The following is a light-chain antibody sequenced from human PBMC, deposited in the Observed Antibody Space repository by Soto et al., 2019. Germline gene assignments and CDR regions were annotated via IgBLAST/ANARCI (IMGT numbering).Light chain of an antibody. V-gene: IGKV1-5*03. CDR1: QSISSW. CDR3: QQYNDSFPYT. CDR2: EAS. J-gene: IGKJ2*01. Sequence: DIQMTQSPSTLSASVGDRVTITCRASQSISSWLAWYQQKPGTAPKLLIYEASTVESGVPSRFSGSRYGTEFTLTVSSLQPDDFATYYCQQYNDSFPYTFGQGTKVEIK.